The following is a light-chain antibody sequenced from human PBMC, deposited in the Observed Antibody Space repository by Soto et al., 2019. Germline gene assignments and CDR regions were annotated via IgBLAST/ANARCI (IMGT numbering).Light chain of an antibody. CDR1: QSVKTL. CDR3: QQRSNWHPIT. Sequence: EIVLTQSPATLSLSPGERSTLSCMAIQSVKTLLVWYQQRPCQAPRPLIHDASHRATGIPARFSGSGFGTDFTLTISSLEHEDAAVYYCQQRSNWHPITFGQGTRLEIK. V-gene: IGKV3-11*01. J-gene: IGKJ5*01. CDR2: DAS.